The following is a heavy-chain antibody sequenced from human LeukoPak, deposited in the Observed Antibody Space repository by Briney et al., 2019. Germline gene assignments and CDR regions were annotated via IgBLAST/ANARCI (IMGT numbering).Heavy chain of an antibody. D-gene: IGHD6-19*01. CDR3: SKSAVAGTLYYYYDMDV. CDR1: GFNFGSYG. V-gene: IGHV3-30*18. Sequence: GRSLRLSCAASGFNFGSYGMHWVRQAPGKGLEWVAVISYDGSHEYYADSVKGRFTISRDSSRNTLYLQMDSLRPEDTAMYYCSKSAVAGTLYYYYDMDVWGQGTTVTVSS. J-gene: IGHJ6*02. CDR2: ISYDGSHE.